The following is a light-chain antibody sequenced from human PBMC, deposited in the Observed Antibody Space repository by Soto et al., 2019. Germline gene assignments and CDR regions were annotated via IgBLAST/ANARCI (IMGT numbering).Light chain of an antibody. V-gene: IGKV1-39*01. Sequence: QLTQSPSSLSASVGDRVTVTCRASQNINIYLNWYQQKPGKAPTLLIYGASSLQSGVPSRFSGGGSRTDFTLTISSPQAEDFATYYCQQSYRSPYTFGQGTRLEI. CDR2: GAS. CDR3: QQSYRSPYT. CDR1: QNINIY. J-gene: IGKJ2*01.